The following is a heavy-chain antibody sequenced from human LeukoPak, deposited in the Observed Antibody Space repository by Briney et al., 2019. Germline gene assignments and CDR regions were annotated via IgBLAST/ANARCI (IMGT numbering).Heavy chain of an antibody. Sequence: GASVKVSCKASGYTFTSYYMHWVRQAPGQGLEWMGIINPSGGSTSYAQKFQGRVTMTRDTSTSTVYMELSSLRSEDTAVYYCAREGIAEPDTNWFDPWGQGTLVTVSS. CDR3: AREGIAEPDTNWFDP. CDR1: GYTFTSYY. V-gene: IGHV1-46*01. D-gene: IGHD6-13*01. CDR2: INPSGGST. J-gene: IGHJ5*02.